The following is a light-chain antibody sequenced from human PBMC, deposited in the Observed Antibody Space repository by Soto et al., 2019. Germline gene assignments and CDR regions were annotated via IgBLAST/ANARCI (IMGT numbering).Light chain of an antibody. J-gene: IGLJ1*01. CDR3: SSYRSGGTFV. CDR1: HNDIGTYDY. V-gene: IGLV2-14*03. CDR2: GVT. Sequence: QSALTQPTSVSGSPGQSITISCTGNHNDIGTYDYVSWYQQHPGRAPRLLIHGVTTRPSGISGRFSASKSGLTASLTISGLQPEDEADYYCSSYRSGGTFVFGSGTKLTVL.